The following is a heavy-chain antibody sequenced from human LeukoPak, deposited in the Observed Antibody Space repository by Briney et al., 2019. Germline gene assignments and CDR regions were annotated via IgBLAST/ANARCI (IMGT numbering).Heavy chain of an antibody. J-gene: IGHJ4*02. CDR1: GFTASSKY. D-gene: IGHD4-17*01. V-gene: IGHV3-66*04. CDR3: ARRRGGYGEGEFDY. CDR2: IRGDATT. Sequence: GGSLRLSCTASGFTASSKYMSWVRQAPGKGLEWVSFIRGDATTAYADSVQGRFTISRDDSKNTLYLQMGSLRVEDTAVYYCARRRGGYGEGEFDYWGQGTLVTVSS.